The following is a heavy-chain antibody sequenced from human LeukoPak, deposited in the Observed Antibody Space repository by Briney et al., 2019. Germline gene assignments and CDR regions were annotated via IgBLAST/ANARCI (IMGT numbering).Heavy chain of an antibody. J-gene: IGHJ4*02. V-gene: IGHV3-48*04. CDR2: ISSSSSTI. D-gene: IGHD6-19*01. CDR1: GFTFSSYS. Sequence: PGGSLRLSCAASGFTFSSYSMNWVRQAPGKGLEWVSYISSSSSTIYYADSVKGRFTISRDNAKNSLYLQMNSLRAEDTALYYCAKTARYSSGWAYYFDYWGQGTLVTVSS. CDR3: AKTARYSSGWAYYFDY.